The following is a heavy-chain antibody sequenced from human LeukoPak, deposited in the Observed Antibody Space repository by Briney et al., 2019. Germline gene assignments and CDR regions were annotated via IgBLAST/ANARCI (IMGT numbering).Heavy chain of an antibody. V-gene: IGHV3-30*02. J-gene: IGHJ4*02. D-gene: IGHD3-22*01. CDR2: IRFDGTNK. Sequence: QPGGSLRLSCAASGFTFSNYGMHWVRQAPGKGLEWVAFIRFDGTNKLYADSVKGRFTISRDNSKNTLYLQMNSLRAEDTAVYYCAKDLVSYYDSSGYSADFDYWGQGTLVTVSS. CDR3: AKDLVSYYDSSGYSADFDY. CDR1: GFTFSNYG.